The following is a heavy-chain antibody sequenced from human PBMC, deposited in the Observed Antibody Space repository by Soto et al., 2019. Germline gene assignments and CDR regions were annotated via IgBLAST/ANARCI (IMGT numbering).Heavy chain of an antibody. Sequence: PSVKVSCKASGGTFSSYAISWVRQAPGQGLEWMGGIIPIFGTANYAQKFQGRVTITADESTSTAYMELSSLRSEDTAVYYCARDVARITMVRGVILDYYYGMDAWGQGTTVTVSS. CDR2: IIPIFGTA. D-gene: IGHD3-10*01. CDR3: ARDVARITMVRGVILDYYYGMDA. V-gene: IGHV1-69*13. CDR1: GGTFSSYA. J-gene: IGHJ6*02.